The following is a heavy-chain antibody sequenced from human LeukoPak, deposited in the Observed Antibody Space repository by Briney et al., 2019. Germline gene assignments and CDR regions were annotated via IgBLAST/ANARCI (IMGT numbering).Heavy chain of an antibody. J-gene: IGHJ6*03. CDR3: TRVSSTMVRGVIITETYYYYYYMDV. CDR2: IRSKAYGGTT. D-gene: IGHD3-10*01. CDR1: GFTFGDYA. V-gene: IGHV3-49*04. Sequence: GGSLRLSCIASGFTFGDYAMSWVRQAPGKGLEWVGFIRSKAYGGTTEYAASVKGRFTISRDDSKSIAYLQMNSLKTEDTAVYYCTRVSSTMVRGVIITETYYYYYYMDVWGKGTTVTISS.